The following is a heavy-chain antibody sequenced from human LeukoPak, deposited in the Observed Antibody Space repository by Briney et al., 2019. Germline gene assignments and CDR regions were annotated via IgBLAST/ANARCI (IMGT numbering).Heavy chain of an antibody. D-gene: IGHD5-18*01. J-gene: IGHJ4*02. CDR3: ARDRPLWIQLWFDY. CDR1: GFTFSSYW. Sequence: GGSLRLPCAASGFTFSSYWMSWVCQAPGKGLEWVANIKQDGSEKYYVDSVKGRFTISRDNAKNSLYLQMNSLRAEDTAVYYCARDRPLWIQLWFDYWGQGTLVTVSS. CDR2: IKQDGSEK. V-gene: IGHV3-7*01.